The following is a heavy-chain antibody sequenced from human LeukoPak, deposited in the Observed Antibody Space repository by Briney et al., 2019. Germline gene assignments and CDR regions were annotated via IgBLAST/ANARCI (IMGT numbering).Heavy chain of an antibody. CDR1: HYSISGGSY. Sequence: SETLSLTCTVSHYSISGGSYWGWIRQPPGKGLEWIGEINHSGSTNYNPSLKSRVTISVDTSKNRFSLKLSSVTAADTAVYYCARRRPTMVRGVINSYYFDYWGQGTLVTVSS. D-gene: IGHD3-10*01. CDR2: INHSGST. V-gene: IGHV4-38-2*02. J-gene: IGHJ4*02. CDR3: ARRRPTMVRGVINSYYFDY.